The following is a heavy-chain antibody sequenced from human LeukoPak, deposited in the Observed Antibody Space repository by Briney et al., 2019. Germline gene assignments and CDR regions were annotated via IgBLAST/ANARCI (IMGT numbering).Heavy chain of an antibody. V-gene: IGHV3-7*01. CDR2: IKQDGSEK. CDR1: GFTFSSYW. D-gene: IGHD3-22*01. Sequence: GGSLRLSCAASGFTFSSYWMSWVRQAPGEGLEWVANIKQDGSEKYYVDSVKGRFTISRDNAKNSLYLQMNSLRADDTAVYYCARALYDSSGYYDYWGQGTLVTVSS. J-gene: IGHJ4*02. CDR3: ARALYDSSGYYDY.